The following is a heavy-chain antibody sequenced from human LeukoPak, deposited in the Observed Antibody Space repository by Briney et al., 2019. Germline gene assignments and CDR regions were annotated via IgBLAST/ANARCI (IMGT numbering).Heavy chain of an antibody. CDR3: ARGLRGGSCYLVC. CDR2: IYYSGNT. Sequence: SETLSLTCTVSGGSISSSYYYWGWIRQPPGKGLEWIGTIYYSGNTYYNPSLKSRVTISVDTSMNQFSLKLSSVTAADTAVYYCARGLRGGSCYLVCWGQGTLVTVSS. D-gene: IGHD2-15*01. V-gene: IGHV4-39*01. J-gene: IGHJ4*02. CDR1: GGSISSSYYY.